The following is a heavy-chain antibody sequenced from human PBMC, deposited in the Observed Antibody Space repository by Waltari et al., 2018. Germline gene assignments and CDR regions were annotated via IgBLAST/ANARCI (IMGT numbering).Heavy chain of an antibody. CDR2: IKEDGSDK. Sequence: EVKLVESGGDLVQPGGALRPSGAAPGCAFRPYWGAWVCQAPGKGPEWVASIKEDGSDKNFAESVEGRFTISRDNARKTVFLELSSLRVEDTALYYCVTNPRSRSGYYGTFDSWGLGTRVTVSS. CDR1: GCAFRPYW. CDR3: VTNPRSRSGYYGTFDS. V-gene: IGHV3-7*01. J-gene: IGHJ4*02. D-gene: IGHD3-22*01.